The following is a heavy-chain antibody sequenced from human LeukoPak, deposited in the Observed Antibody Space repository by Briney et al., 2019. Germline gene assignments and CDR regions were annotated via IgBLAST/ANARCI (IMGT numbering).Heavy chain of an antibody. D-gene: IGHD6-13*01. J-gene: IGHJ4*02. CDR2: IYYSGST. CDR1: GGSISSYY. V-gene: IGHV4-59*01. CDR3: ARAGYSSSWGFYFDY. Sequence: EPSETLSLTCTVSGGSISSYYWSWIRQPPGKGLEWIGYIYYSGSTNYNPSLKSRVTISVDTSKNQFSLKLSSVTAADTAVYYCARAGYSSSWGFYFDYWGQGTLVTVSS.